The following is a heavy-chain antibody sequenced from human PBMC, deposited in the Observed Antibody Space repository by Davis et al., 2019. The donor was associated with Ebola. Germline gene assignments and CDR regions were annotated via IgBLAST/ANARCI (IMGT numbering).Heavy chain of an antibody. CDR1: GFTFNNAW. Sequence: GESLKISCAASGFTFNNAWMNWLRQVPGQGLEWVARIKRKVDGETTDYAAPVNGRFIVARDDSKNMLYLQINAPTSEDTAVYYCCKQGSFGECDYWGQGALVTVSS. D-gene: IGHD3-10*01. CDR2: IKRKVDGETT. CDR3: CKQGSFGECDY. V-gene: IGHV3-15*01. J-gene: IGHJ4*02.